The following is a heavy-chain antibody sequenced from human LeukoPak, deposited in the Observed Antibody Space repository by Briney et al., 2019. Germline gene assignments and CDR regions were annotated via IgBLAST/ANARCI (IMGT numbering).Heavy chain of an antibody. CDR2: IYWVDGK. CDR1: GFSLSTSGVG. J-gene: IGHJ4*02. D-gene: IGHD6-19*01. V-gene: IGHV2-5*02. CDR3: AHRMQVAGNFDY. Sequence: SGPTLVNPTQTLTLTCTFSGFSLSTSGVGVGWILQPPGKALDGLALIYWVDGKRYSPSLKSMLTVTKDTSRTQVVLTMTNMDPVDTATYFCAHRMQVAGNFDYWGQGTLVTVSS.